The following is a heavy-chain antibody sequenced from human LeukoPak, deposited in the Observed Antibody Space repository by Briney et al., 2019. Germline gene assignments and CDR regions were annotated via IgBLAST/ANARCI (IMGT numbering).Heavy chain of an antibody. CDR2: ISAYNGNT. V-gene: IGHV1-18*01. J-gene: IGHJ5*02. D-gene: IGHD3-22*01. CDR3: ARFLGYYYDSSGPAQGWFDP. CDR1: GYTFTSYG. Sequence: ASVKVSCKASGYTFTSYGISWVRQAPGQGLEWMGWISAYNGNTNYAQKLQGRVTMTTDTSTSTAYMELRSLRSDDTAVYYCARFLGYYYDSSGPAQGWFDPWGQGTLVTVSP.